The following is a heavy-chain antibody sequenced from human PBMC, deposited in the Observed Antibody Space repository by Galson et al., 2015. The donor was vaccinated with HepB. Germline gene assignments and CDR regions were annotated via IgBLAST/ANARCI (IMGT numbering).Heavy chain of an antibody. CDR2: ISAXXGFT. CDR3: ARGALVLXVAATQNDWFDP. J-gene: IGHJ5*02. V-gene: IGHV1-18*01. Sequence: SVKVSCKXSGYTFSXYSITWXRQAXGQGLEWMGWISAXXGFTDYAQKFQGRVTMTTDTSTSTAYMELKSLRSDDTAVYYCARGALVLXVAATQNDWFDPWGHGTLVTVSS. CDR1: GYTFSXYS. D-gene: IGHD2-15*01.